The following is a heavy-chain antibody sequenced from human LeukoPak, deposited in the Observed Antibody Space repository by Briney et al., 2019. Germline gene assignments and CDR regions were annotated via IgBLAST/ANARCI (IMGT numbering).Heavy chain of an antibody. V-gene: IGHV1-18*01. CDR1: GYTFNTYG. CDR2: ISGYNGKT. CDR3: AREGYYDSSGYYGPGY. D-gene: IGHD3-22*01. Sequence: ASVKVSCKASGYTFNTYGITWVRQAPGQGLEWMGWISGYNGKTKYAQKLQDRVTMTTDTSTTTAYMELRSLRSDDTAVYYCAREGYYDSSGYYGPGYWGQGTLVTVSS. J-gene: IGHJ4*02.